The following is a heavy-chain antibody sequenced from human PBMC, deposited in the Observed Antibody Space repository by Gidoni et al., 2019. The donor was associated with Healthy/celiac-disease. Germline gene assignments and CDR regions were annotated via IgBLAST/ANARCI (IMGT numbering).Heavy chain of an antibody. J-gene: IGHJ5*02. CDR3: AKDPSDYGDPMVFDP. CDR2: ISGSGGST. CDR1: GFTFSSYA. D-gene: IGHD4-17*01. Sequence: EVQLLESGGGLGQPGGALRLSCAASGFTFSSYAMSWVRQAPGKGLEWVSAISGSGGSTYYADSVKGRFTISRDNSKNTLYLQMTSLRAEDTAVYYCAKDPSDYGDPMVFDPWGQGTLVTVSS. V-gene: IGHV3-23*01.